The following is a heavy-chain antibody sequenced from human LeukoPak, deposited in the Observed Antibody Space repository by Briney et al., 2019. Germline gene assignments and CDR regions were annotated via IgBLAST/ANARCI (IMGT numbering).Heavy chain of an antibody. CDR2: ISYDGSNK. V-gene: IGHV3-30-3*01. CDR1: GFTFSSYA. D-gene: IGHD2-15*01. J-gene: IGHJ3*02. Sequence: GGSLRLSCAASGFTFSSYAMHWVRQAPGKGLEWVAVISYDGSNKYYADSVKGRFTISRDNSKNTLYLQMNSLRAEDTAVYYCARSPEKDQVAFDIWGQGTMVTVSS. CDR3: ARSPEKDQVAFDI.